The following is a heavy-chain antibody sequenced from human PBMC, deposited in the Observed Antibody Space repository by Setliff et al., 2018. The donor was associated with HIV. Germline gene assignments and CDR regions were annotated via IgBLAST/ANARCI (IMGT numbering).Heavy chain of an antibody. CDR1: GDSVNDRSYF. J-gene: IGHJ5*02. CDR3: ARGNNGYYYDSSGYYH. CDR2: IYYSGST. Sequence: PSETLSLTCTVSGDSVNDRSYFWGWIRQPPGKGLEWIGYIYYSGSTYFNPSLKGRVTISVDTSKNQFSLKLSSVTAADTAVYYCARGNNGYYYDSSGYYHWGQGTLVTVSS. D-gene: IGHD3-22*01. V-gene: IGHV4-39*07.